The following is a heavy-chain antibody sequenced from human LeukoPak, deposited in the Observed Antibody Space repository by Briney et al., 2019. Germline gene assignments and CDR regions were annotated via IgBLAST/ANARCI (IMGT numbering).Heavy chain of an antibody. Sequence: PSETLSLTCTVSGGSISSSSYYWGWIRQPPGKGLEWIGSIYYSGSTYYNPSLKSRVTISVDTSKNQFSLKLSSVTAADTAVYYCARLVDRYGGNWHWGQGTLVTVSS. CDR1: GGSISSSSYY. V-gene: IGHV4-39*07. J-gene: IGHJ4*02. CDR3: ARLVDRYGGNWH. CDR2: IYYSGST. D-gene: IGHD4-23*01.